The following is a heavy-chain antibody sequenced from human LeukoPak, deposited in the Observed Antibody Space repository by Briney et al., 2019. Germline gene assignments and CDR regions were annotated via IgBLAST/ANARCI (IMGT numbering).Heavy chain of an antibody. Sequence: ASVTVSCKTSGYTFTSYYMHWVRQAPGPGLEWMGTIIPSDGYTLYAQKFQDRVTMTRDTSISTAYMELNRLRSDDTAVYYCARAIDGSRNRHFDYWGQGTLVTVSS. D-gene: IGHD5-24*01. CDR2: IIPSDGYT. J-gene: IGHJ4*02. CDR3: ARAIDGSRNRHFDY. V-gene: IGHV1-46*01. CDR1: GYTFTSYY.